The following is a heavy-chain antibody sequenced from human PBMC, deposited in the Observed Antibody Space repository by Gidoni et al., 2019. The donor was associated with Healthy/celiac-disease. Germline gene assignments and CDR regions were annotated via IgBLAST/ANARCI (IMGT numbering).Heavy chain of an antibody. Sequence: QVQLVQSGAEVKKPGASVKVSCKASGYTFTGYYMHWVRQAPGQGLEWMGWINPNSGGTNYAQKFQGWVTMTRDTSISTAYMELSRLRSDDTAVYYCAREKGYYDSSGYYYWYFDLWGRGTLVTVSS. V-gene: IGHV1-2*04. CDR2: INPNSGGT. J-gene: IGHJ2*01. CDR1: GYTFTGYY. CDR3: AREKGYYDSSGYYYWYFDL. D-gene: IGHD3-22*01.